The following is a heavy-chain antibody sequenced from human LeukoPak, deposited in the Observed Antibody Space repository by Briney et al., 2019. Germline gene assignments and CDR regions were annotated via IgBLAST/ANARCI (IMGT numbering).Heavy chain of an antibody. Sequence: GRSLRLSCAASGFTFSSYAMSWVRQAPGKGLEWVSAISGSGGSTYYADSVKGRFTISRDNSKNTLYLQMNSLRAEDTAVYYCAKDPSTYIVVVPAANFDSWGQGTLVTVSS. J-gene: IGHJ4*02. CDR3: AKDPSTYIVVVPAANFDS. D-gene: IGHD2-2*01. V-gene: IGHV3-23*01. CDR2: ISGSGGST. CDR1: GFTFSSYA.